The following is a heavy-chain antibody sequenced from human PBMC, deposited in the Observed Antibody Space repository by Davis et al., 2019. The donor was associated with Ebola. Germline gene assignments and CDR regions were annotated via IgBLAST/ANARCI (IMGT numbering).Heavy chain of an antibody. CDR1: GGSLQGSF. Sequence: MPSETLSLTCAVYGGSLQGSFWSWIRQPPGKGLEWIGEIGHSGYVHYNPSLESRVTISVDTSKSQLSLRLNSVTAADTAVYYCARTTLTSVSDLGLGYTFFDPWGQGTLVNVSS. CDR3: ARTTLTSVSDLGLGYTFFDP. J-gene: IGHJ5*02. V-gene: IGHV4-34*01. CDR2: IGHSGYV. D-gene: IGHD4-17*01.